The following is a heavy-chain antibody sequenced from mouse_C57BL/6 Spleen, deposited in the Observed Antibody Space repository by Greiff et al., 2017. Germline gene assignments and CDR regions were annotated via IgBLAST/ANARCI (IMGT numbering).Heavy chain of an antibody. CDR1: GYTFTDYY. Sequence: VMLVESGAELVRPGASVKLSCKASGYTFTDYYINWVKQRPGQGLEWIARIYPGSGNTYYNEKFKGKATLTAEKSSSTAYRQLSSLTSEDSAVYFCAREETGTGMDYWGQGTSVTVSS. CDR3: AREETGTGMDY. J-gene: IGHJ4*01. D-gene: IGHD4-1*01. CDR2: IYPGSGNT. V-gene: IGHV1-76*01.